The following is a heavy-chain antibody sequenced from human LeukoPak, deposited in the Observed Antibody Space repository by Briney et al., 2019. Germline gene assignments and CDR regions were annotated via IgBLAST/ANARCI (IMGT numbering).Heavy chain of an antibody. J-gene: IGHJ4*02. V-gene: IGHV3-23*01. Sequence: PGGSLRLSCAASGFTFSSYAMSWVRQAPGKGLEWVSVISGSGDSTYYADSVKGRFTISRDNSKNTLYLQMNSLRAEDTAMYYCARGRYYLDSWGQGTLVTVSS. CDR1: GFTFSSYA. CDR3: ARGRYYLDS. CDR2: ISGSGDST.